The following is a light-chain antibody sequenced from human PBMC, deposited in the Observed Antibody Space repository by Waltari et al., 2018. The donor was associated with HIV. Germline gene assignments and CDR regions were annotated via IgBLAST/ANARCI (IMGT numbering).Light chain of an antibody. V-gene: IGLV6-57*03. Sequence: NFMLTQPHSMSQSPGKTVTISCPRSSGRITSNYVQWYQQRPVRAPPIVIYGHTQRPSGVPDRFSGSSDSSSKPASLTSSRVQLEAEADYYCQSYDTSNQMFGRGTKLTVL. CDR2: GHT. CDR3: QSYDTSNQM. CDR1: SGRITSNY. J-gene: IGLJ3*02.